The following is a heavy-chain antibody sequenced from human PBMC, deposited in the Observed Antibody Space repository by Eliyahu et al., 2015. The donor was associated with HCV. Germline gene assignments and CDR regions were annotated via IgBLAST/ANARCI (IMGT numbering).Heavy chain of an antibody. CDR2: ISFDGNIE. V-gene: IGHV3-30*03. J-gene: IGHJ5*02. Sequence: QVYLVESGGGVVQPGRSLRLSCAASGFTFSSYGXXWVRQAPGKGLEWVAVISFDGNIEYYSDSVKGRFTISKDNAKNTVFLQMNSLRLDDTAMYYCARDGLQNMVVTATPLRNWFDPWGQGTLVTVSS. CDR3: ARDGLQNMVVTATPLRNWFDP. CDR1: GFTFSSYG. D-gene: IGHD2-21*02.